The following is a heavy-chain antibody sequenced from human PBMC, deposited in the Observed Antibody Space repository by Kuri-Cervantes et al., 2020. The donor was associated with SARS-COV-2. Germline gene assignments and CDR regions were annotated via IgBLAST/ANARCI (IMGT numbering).Heavy chain of an antibody. CDR1: GYTLTELS. J-gene: IGHJ4*02. CDR3: ARVRLGAYCGGDCYVGLIHPLDC. D-gene: IGHD2-21*02. CDR2: FDPEDGET. V-gene: IGHV1-24*01. Sequence: ASVKVSCKVSGYTLTELSMHWVRQAPGKGLEWMGGFDPEDGETIYAQKFQGRVTITRDTSASTAYMELSSLRSEDTAVYYCARVRLGAYCGGDCYVGLIHPLDCWGQGTLVTVSS.